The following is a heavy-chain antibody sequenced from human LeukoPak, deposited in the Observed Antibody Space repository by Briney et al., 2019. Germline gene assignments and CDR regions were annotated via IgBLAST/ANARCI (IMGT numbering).Heavy chain of an antibody. V-gene: IGHV1-8*01. D-gene: IGHD6-19*01. CDR1: GYTFTSYD. CDR2: MNPNSSNT. Sequence: ASVKVSCKASGYTFTSYDINWVRPATGQGIEWMGWMNPNSSNTGYAQKFQGRVTMTRNTSISTAYMELSSLRSEDTAVYYCARRPLAGTSPLYYYYYMDVWGKGTTVTVSS. J-gene: IGHJ6*03. CDR3: ARRPLAGTSPLYYYYYMDV.